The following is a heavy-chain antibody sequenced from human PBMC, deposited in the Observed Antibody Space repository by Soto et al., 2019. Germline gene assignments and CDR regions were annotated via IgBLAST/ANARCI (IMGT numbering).Heavy chain of an antibody. CDR3: ATDRGDYNSSPDY. Sequence: QVQLVESGGGVVQPGRSLRLSCAASGFTFSSYDMHWVRQTPGKGLEWVAVIRYDGSNKYYGDSVKGRFIISRDNSKNTVYLQMNSLRAGETAVYYCATDRGDYNSSPDYWGQGTLVTVS. J-gene: IGHJ4*02. D-gene: IGHD3-10*01. CDR2: IRYDGSNK. CDR1: GFTFSSYD. V-gene: IGHV3-33*01.